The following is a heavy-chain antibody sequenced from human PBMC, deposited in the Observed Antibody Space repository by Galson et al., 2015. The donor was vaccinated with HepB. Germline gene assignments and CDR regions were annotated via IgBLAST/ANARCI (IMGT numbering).Heavy chain of an antibody. CDR1: GFIFRNYG. J-gene: IGHJ4*02. CDR2: IWYDGRDQ. CDR3: AKLDSSGSS. D-gene: IGHD6-19*01. V-gene: IGHV3-33*06. Sequence: SLRLSCAASGFIFRNYGMHWVRQAPGKGLGWVAVIWYDGRDQKYADSVKGRFTISRDNSRNTLYLQMSSLRVEDTALYYCAKLDSSGSSWGQGTLVTVSS.